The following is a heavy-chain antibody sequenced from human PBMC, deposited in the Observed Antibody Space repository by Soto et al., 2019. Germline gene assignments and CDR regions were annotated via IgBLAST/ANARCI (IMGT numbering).Heavy chain of an antibody. D-gene: IGHD2-15*01. Sequence: KLPETLSLTCSVSGAPISSNDYFWAWIRQLPGRGLEFIASMHASGGTYHASSLKSRATMSLDTSKDQFSLKLQSVTAADTGTYYCAAIVVGATRHSDVDHWGQGTLVTVSS. V-gene: IGHV4-39*01. J-gene: IGHJ4*02. CDR3: AAIVVGATRHSDVDH. CDR1: GAPISSNDYF. CDR2: MHASGGT.